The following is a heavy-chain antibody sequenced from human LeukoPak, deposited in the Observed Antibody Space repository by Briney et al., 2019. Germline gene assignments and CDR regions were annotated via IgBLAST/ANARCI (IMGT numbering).Heavy chain of an antibody. CDR3: ARDYYGSGSYPPYFDY. Sequence: PSETLSLTCTVSGGSISSSSYYWGWIRQPPGKGLEWIGSIYYSGSPYYNPSLKSRVTISVDASKNQFSLKLSSGTAADTAVYYCARDYYGSGSYPPYFDYWGQGTLVTVSS. D-gene: IGHD3-10*01. J-gene: IGHJ4*02. V-gene: IGHV4-39*07. CDR2: IYYSGSP. CDR1: GGSISSSSYY.